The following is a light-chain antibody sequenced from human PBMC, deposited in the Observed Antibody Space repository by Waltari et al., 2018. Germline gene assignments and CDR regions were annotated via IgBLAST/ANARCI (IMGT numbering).Light chain of an antibody. CDR3: ASWDDSLNGHWV. J-gene: IGLJ3*02. CDR1: SSNLGNNV. CDR2: RNG. V-gene: IGLV1-44*01. Sequence: QSVLTQPPSASGTPGQRVTISCSGTSSNLGNNVVNWYQQVPGTAPKLPIYRNGLRPSGVPDRFSASKSGTSASLAISGLQSEDEAEYYCASWDDSLNGHWVFGGGTKVTVL.